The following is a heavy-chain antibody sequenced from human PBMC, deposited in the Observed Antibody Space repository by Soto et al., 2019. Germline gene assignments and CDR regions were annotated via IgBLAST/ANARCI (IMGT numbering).Heavy chain of an antibody. Sequence: AGSLRLSCVASGFVFSDYAMSWVRQAPGKGLEWVSAISAGGDTYYADSVKGRFTVSRANSKNTLYLQMNSLRAKDTAIYYCANVPIWCGGSSCYTEGFDSWGQGTLVTVSS. V-gene: IGHV3-23*01. CDR1: GFVFSDYA. J-gene: IGHJ4*02. CDR2: ISAGGDT. CDR3: ANVPIWCGGSSCYTEGFDS. D-gene: IGHD2-21*01.